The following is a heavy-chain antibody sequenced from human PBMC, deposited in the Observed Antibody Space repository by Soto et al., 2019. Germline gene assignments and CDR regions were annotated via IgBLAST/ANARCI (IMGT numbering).Heavy chain of an antibody. J-gene: IGHJ6*02. CDR1: GGSISSSSYY. Sequence: PSETLSLTCTVSGGSISSSSYYWGWIRQPPGKGMERIGSIYYSGSTYYNPSLKSRVTISVDTSKNQFSLKLSSVTAADTAVYYCATTGYDFWSGYLLEVLYYGMDVWGQGTTVTVSS. D-gene: IGHD3-3*01. CDR2: IYYSGST. V-gene: IGHV4-39*01. CDR3: ATTGYDFWSGYLLEVLYYGMDV.